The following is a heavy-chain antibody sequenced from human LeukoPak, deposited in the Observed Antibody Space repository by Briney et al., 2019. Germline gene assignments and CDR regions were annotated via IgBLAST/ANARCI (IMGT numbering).Heavy chain of an antibody. CDR1: GYTFTGYY. D-gene: IGHD3-22*01. J-gene: IGHJ5*02. CDR2: IIPIFGTA. V-gene: IGHV1-69*13. CDR3: ATITMMGKNWSDP. Sequence: SVTVSFTASGYTFTGYYMHWVRQAPGQGLEWMGGIIPIFGTANYAQKFQGRVTITADESTSTAYMELSSLRSEDTAVYYCATITMMGKNWSDPWGQGTLVTVSS.